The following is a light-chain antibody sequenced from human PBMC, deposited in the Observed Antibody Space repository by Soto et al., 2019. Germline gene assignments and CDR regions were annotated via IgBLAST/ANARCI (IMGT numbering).Light chain of an antibody. V-gene: IGLV2-14*02. CDR2: EGS. Sequence: QSALTQPASVSGSPGQSITISCTGTTNDVGSSNRVSWFQQYPGRAPKLIIYEGSQRPSGVSVRFSGSKSANTASLAITGLRAEDEGDYFCQSYGTSLSGLYVFGTGTKLTVL. CDR1: TNDVGSSNR. J-gene: IGLJ1*01. CDR3: QSYGTSLSGLYV.